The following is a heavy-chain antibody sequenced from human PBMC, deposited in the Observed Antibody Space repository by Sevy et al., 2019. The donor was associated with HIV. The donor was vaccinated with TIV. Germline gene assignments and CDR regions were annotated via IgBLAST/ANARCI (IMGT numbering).Heavy chain of an antibody. CDR1: GFTFSSYA. Sequence: GGSLRLSCAASGFTFSSYAMSWVRQAPGKGLEWVSAISGSGGSTYYADSVKGRFTISRDNSKNTLYLQMNSLRAEVTAVYYCAKDLSYTDIVVVPAAMANWFDPWGQGTLVTVSS. J-gene: IGHJ5*02. CDR2: ISGSGGST. CDR3: AKDLSYTDIVVVPAAMANWFDP. D-gene: IGHD2-2*01. V-gene: IGHV3-23*01.